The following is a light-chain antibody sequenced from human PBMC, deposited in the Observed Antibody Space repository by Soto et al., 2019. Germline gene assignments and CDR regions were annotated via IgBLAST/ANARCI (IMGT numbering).Light chain of an antibody. V-gene: IGKV3-11*01. CDR2: DAS. J-gene: IGKJ4*01. CDR1: QSVSSY. CDR3: QQRSNWPPSLT. Sequence: EIVLTQSPATLSLSPGERATLSCRPSQSVSSYLAWYQQKPGQAPRLLIYDASNRATGIPARFSGSGSGTAFTLTISSLEPEDFAVYYCQQRSNWPPSLTFGGGTRVDIK.